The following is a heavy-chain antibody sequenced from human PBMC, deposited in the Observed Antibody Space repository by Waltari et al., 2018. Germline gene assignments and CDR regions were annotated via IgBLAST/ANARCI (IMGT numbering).Heavy chain of an antibody. J-gene: IGHJ4*02. D-gene: IGHD2-15*01. CDR2: IYHSGRT. CDR1: GYSISSGYS. V-gene: IGHV4-38-2*02. CDR3: AREDHCSGGSCAPAY. Sequence: QVQLQESGPGLVKPSETLALTCAVSGYSISSGYSWGWIRQPPGKGLEWIGSIYHSGRTYYNPSLKSRVTISVDTSKNQFSLKLSSVTAADTAVYDCAREDHCSGGSCAPAYWCQGTLVTVSS.